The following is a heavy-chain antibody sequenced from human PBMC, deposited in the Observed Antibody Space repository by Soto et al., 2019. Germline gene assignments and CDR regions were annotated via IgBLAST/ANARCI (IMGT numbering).Heavy chain of an antibody. CDR3: ARDPLYYGAGLDD. Sequence: PGGSLRLSCAASGFTFSSYSMNWVRQAPGKGLVWVSRINSRGSDAVYADSVKGRFTISRDNTKNTLYLQMNSLRVEDTAVYYCARDPLYYGAGLDDWGQGTPVTVSS. D-gene: IGHD3-3*01. CDR1: GFTFSSYS. J-gene: IGHJ4*02. V-gene: IGHV3-74*01. CDR2: INSRGSDA.